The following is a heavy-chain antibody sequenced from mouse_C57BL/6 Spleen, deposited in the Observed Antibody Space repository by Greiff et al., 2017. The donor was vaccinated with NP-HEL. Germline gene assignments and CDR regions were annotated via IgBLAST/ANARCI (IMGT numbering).Heavy chain of an antibody. CDR2: IDPSDSYT. CDR3: ARGGLGYPTWYFDV. D-gene: IGHD3-3*01. J-gene: IGHJ1*03. CDR1: GYTFTSYW. V-gene: IGHV1-69*01. Sequence: QVQLQQPGAELVMPGASVKLSCKASGYTFTSYWMHWVKQRPGQGLEWIGEIDPSDSYTNYNQKFKGKSTLTVDKSSSTAYMQLSSLTSEDSAVYYCARGGLGYPTWYFDVWGTGTTVTVSS.